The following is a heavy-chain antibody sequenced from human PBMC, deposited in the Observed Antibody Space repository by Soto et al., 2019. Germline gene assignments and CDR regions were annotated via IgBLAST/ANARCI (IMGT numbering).Heavy chain of an antibody. J-gene: IGHJ4*02. CDR2: ISAYNGNT. D-gene: IGHD3-22*01. Sequence: ASVKVSCKASGYTFTIYGISWVRQAPGQGLEWMGWISAYNGNTNYAQKLQGRVTMTTDTSTSTAYMELRSLRSDDTAVYYCARDLGYYYDSSGYNFDYWGQGTLVTVSS. CDR3: ARDLGYYYDSSGYNFDY. CDR1: GYTFTIYG. V-gene: IGHV1-18*01.